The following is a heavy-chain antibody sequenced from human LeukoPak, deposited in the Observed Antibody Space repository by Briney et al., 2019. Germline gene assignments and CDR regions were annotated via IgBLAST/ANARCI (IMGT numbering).Heavy chain of an antibody. J-gene: IGHJ2*01. D-gene: IGHD5-18*01. Sequence: PGGSLRLSCAASGFTFTSYSMNWVRQAPGKGLEWVSTISGGGGSTYYADSVKGRFTISRDNSKNTLYLQVNSLRAEDTAVYYCAKVGTGYSYGWDWYFDLWGRGTLVTVSS. V-gene: IGHV3-23*01. CDR1: GFTFTSYS. CDR2: ISGGGGST. CDR3: AKVGTGYSYGWDWYFDL.